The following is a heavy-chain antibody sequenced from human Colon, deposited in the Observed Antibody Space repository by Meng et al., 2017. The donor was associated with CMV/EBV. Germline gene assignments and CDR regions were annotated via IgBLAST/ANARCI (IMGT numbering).Heavy chain of an antibody. CDR1: GDTFTGCL. Sequence: QFHLMHASAAMREPAASVKVFCKASGDTFTGCLIHGVRQAPGQGLEWMGWINPYSGDTIYAQKFEVGVTMTRDASITTAYLALSSLKSDDTAVYYCGTFGGDFDYWGQGTLVTVSS. CDR3: GTFGGDFDY. V-gene: IGHV1-2*02. J-gene: IGHJ4*02. D-gene: IGHD3-3*01. CDR2: INPYSGDT.